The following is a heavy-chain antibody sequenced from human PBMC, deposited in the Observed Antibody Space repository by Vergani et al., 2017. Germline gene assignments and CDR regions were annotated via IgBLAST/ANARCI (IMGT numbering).Heavy chain of an antibody. CDR3: AGVNTETNGHLYYYYYMDV. V-gene: IGHV4-34*01. CDR2: IDHTGRP. CDR1: GGSFTSYL. Sequence: QVQLQQWGGGLLKPSETLSLTCVVNGGSFTSYLWTWIRQSPGEGLEWVGDIDHTGRPAYNPSLKSRLTMSVYKSRNQFSLTLNSVTATDTAIYFCAGVNTETNGHLYYYYYMDVWGQGTAVTVS. D-gene: IGHD4-11*01. J-gene: IGHJ6*03.